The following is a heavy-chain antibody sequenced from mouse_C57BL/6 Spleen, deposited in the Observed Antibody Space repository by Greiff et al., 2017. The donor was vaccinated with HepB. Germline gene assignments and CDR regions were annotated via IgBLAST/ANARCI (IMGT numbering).Heavy chain of an antibody. J-gene: IGHJ1*03. V-gene: IGHV1-80*01. CDR2: IYPGDGDT. Sequence: VQLQQSGAELVKPGASVKISCKASGYAFSSYWMNWVQQRPGKGLEWIGQIYPGDGDTNYNGKFKGKATLTADKSYSTAYMQLSTLTSEDAAVYFCARREYGSSYWYFGVWGTGTTVTVSS. D-gene: IGHD1-1*01. CDR3: ARREYGSSYWYFGV. CDR1: GYAFSSYW.